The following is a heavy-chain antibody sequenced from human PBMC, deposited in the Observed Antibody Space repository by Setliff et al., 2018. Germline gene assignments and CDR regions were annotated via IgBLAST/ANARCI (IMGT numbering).Heavy chain of an antibody. CDR3: ARTGTYRYFDS. CDR2: IHYRGTT. CDR1: GASINSGSNY. V-gene: IGHV4-39*01. Sequence: EPLSLTCTVSGASINSGSNYWGWIRQPPGKGLEWIGRIHYRGTTYSNASLASRLTLSVDTSKNQFSLKLTSVTASDTAVYYCARTGTYRYFDSWGQGIRVTVSS. J-gene: IGHJ4*02. D-gene: IGHD1-7*01.